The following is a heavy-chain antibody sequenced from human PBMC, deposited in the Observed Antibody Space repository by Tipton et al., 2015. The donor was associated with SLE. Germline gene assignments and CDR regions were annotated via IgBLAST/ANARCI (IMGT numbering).Heavy chain of an antibody. CDR3: ARDEGSGSYYEGLDY. J-gene: IGHJ4*02. V-gene: IGHV3-30*04. Sequence: SLRLSCAASGFSFSYFPMHWVRQAPGKGLEWVAVVPSHGNDNRNDYNYAESVRGRFTISRDNSKNTLYLQMNSLRAEDTAVYYCARDEGSGSYYEGLDYWGQGTLVTVSS. D-gene: IGHD1-26*01. CDR2: VPSHGNDN. CDR1: GFSFSYFP.